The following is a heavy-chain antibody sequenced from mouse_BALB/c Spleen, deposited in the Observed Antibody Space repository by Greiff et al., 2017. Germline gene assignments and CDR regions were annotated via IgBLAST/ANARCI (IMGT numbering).Heavy chain of an antibody. CDR1: GFTFSSFG. J-gene: IGHJ2*01. Sequence: EVQGVESGGGLVQPGGSLKLSCAASGFTFSSFGMHWVRQAPEKGLEWVAYISSGSSTIYYADTVKGRFTISRDNPKNTLFLQMTSLRSEDTAMYYCARWDYGSFFDYWGQGTTLTVSS. D-gene: IGHD1-1*01. V-gene: IGHV5-17*02. CDR2: ISSGSSTI. CDR3: ARWDYGSFFDY.